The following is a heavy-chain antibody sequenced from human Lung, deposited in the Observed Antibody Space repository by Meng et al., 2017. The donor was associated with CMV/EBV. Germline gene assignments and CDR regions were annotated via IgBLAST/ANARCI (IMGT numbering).Heavy chain of an antibody. CDR2: INPNNGGT. D-gene: IGHD2-21*01. CDR3: ARKTDTGECNFHY. Sequence: VSVKVSCKASGYTFTGYYLYWVRQAPGQGLEWMGWINPNNGGTNYAQRFQGRVTMTRDTSITTVYMELSRLTSDDTAVYYCARKTDTGECNFHYWGQGTLVTVSS. V-gene: IGHV1-2*02. J-gene: IGHJ4*02. CDR1: GYTFTGYY.